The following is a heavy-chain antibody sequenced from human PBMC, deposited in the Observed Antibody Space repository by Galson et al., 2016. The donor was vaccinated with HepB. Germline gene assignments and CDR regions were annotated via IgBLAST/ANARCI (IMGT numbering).Heavy chain of an antibody. CDR2: TYYRSAWLD. CDR1: GDSVSSNSAT. J-gene: IGHJ4*02. V-gene: IGHV6-1*01. D-gene: IGHD2-15*01. CDR3: TRERRYCSDGSYYSFDY. Sequence: CAISGDSVSSNSATWNWIRQSPSRGLEWLGRTYYRSAWLDDYAISVKSRISINPDTSKNRFSLHLSSVTPEDTAVYYCTRERRYCSDGSYYSFDYWGLGILVTVSS.